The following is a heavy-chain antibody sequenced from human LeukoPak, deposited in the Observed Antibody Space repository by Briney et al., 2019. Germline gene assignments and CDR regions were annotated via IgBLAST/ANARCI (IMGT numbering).Heavy chain of an antibody. CDR2: INPNSGGT. D-gene: IGHD3-22*01. CDR1: GYTFTGYY. CDR3: ARAPRYYYDSRGYYYGMDV. V-gene: IGHV1-2*06. Sequence: ASVKVSCKASGYTFTGYYMHWVRQAPGQGLEWMGRINPNSGGTNYAQKFQGRVTMTRDTSISTAYMELSSLRFDDTAVYYCARAPRYYYDSRGYYYGMDVWGQGTTVTVSS. J-gene: IGHJ6*02.